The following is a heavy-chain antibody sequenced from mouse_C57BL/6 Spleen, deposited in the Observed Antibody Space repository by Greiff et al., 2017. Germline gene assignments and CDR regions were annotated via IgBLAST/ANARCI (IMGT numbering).Heavy chain of an antibody. J-gene: IGHJ2*01. CDR2: IDPETGGT. Sequence: VQLQQSGAELVRPGASVTLSCKASGYTFTDYEMHWVKQTPVHGLEWIGAIDPETGGTAYNQKFKGKAILTADKSSSTAYMELRSLTSEDSAVYCCTRRGPTVRYFDYWGQGTTLTVSS. CDR3: TRRGPTVRYFDY. CDR1: GYTFTDYE. V-gene: IGHV1-15*01. D-gene: IGHD1-1*01.